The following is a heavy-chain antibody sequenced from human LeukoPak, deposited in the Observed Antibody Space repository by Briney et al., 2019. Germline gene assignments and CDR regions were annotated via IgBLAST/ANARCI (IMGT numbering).Heavy chain of an antibody. J-gene: IGHJ6*02. D-gene: IGHD3-10*01. CDR2: IYYGGST. CDR3: ATRPYYYGSGFHGMDV. V-gene: IGHV4-61*01. Sequence: NPSETLSLTCTVSGYSISSGYYWSWIRQPPGKPLEWIGYIYYGGSTRYNPSLESRVTISVDTSKNEFSLKMSSVTAADTAMYFCATRPYYYGSGFHGMDVWGQGTTVIVSS. CDR1: GYSISSGYY.